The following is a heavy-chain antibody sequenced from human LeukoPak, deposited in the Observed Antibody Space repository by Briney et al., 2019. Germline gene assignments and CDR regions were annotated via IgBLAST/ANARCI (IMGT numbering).Heavy chain of an antibody. CDR2: IHYSGST. CDR1: GDSINSYY. Sequence: SETLSLTCTVSGDSINSYYWSWIRQPPRKGLEWIAYIHYSGSTNYNPSLKSRVTISVDTSKNQFSLKLTSVTAADTAVHYCARHGTGGVYDYWGQGTVVTVSS. D-gene: IGHD1-1*01. V-gene: IGHV4-59*08. CDR3: ARHGTGGVYDY. J-gene: IGHJ4*02.